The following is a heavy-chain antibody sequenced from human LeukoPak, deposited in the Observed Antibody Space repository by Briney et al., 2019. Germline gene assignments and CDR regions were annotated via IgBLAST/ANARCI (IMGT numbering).Heavy chain of an antibody. CDR3: AKTRPRYFDWFYFDY. V-gene: IGHV3-23*01. Sequence: GGSLRLSCAASGFTFSSYAMSWVRQAPGKGLEWVSAISGSGGSTYYADSVKGRFTISRDNSKNPLYLQMNSLRAEDTAVYYCAKTRPRYFDWFYFDYWGQGTLVTVSS. CDR2: ISGSGGST. J-gene: IGHJ4*02. CDR1: GFTFSSYA. D-gene: IGHD3-9*01.